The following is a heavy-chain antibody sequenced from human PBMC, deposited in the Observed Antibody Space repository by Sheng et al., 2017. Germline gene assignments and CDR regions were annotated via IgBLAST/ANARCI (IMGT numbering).Heavy chain of an antibody. Sequence: EVQLVESGGGLVQPGGSLRLSCAASGFSFSSHWMHWVRQAPGKGLMWVSRIKSDGSTTNYADSVKGRFTISRDNDKNTLYLQMNSLGADDTAVYYCARTYCTSTSCYAWVDNWGQGTLVTVSS. V-gene: IGHV3-74*01. CDR1: GFSFSSHW. J-gene: IGHJ4*02. D-gene: IGHD2-2*01. CDR2: IKSDGSTT. CDR3: ARTYCTSTSCYAWVDN.